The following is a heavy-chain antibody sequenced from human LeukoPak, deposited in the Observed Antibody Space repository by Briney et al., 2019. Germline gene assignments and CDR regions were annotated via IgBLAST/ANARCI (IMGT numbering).Heavy chain of an antibody. CDR1: GGSFSSYC. D-gene: IGHD5-18*01. CDR2: IYYSGTT. V-gene: IGHV4-59*01. J-gene: IGHJ3*01. CDR3: ARVSGDTAQDAFDF. Sequence: KSLETLSLTCTVSGGSFSSYCWTWIRQPPGKGLEWLGYIYYSGTTVYNPSLTSRVTISIDTSKNQVSLKLSSVTAADTAVYYCARVSGDTAQDAFDFWGQGTMVTVSS.